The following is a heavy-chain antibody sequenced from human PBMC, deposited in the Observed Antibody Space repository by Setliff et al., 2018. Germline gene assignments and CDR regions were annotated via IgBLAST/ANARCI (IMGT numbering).Heavy chain of an antibody. Sequence: GGSLRLSCAASGFRFGEYSMSWVRQAPGKGLEWVSVIYTGGNTFYADSVKGRFTISRDNSKNTLYLQMNGLRAEDTAIYYCARDWGGVGATNAFDIWAKGQWSPSPQ. CDR1: GFRFGEYS. CDR3: ARDWGGVGATNAFDI. V-gene: IGHV3-23*03. J-gene: IGHJ3*02. D-gene: IGHD1-26*01. CDR2: IYTGGNT.